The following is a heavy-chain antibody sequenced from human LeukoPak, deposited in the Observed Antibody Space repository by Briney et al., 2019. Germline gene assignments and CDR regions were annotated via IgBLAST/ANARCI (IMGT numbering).Heavy chain of an antibody. V-gene: IGHV3-53*01. CDR2: IYSGGST. J-gene: IGHJ4*02. CDR1: GFTVSSNY. D-gene: IGHD6-13*01. Sequence: PGGSLRLSCAASGFTVSSNYMSWVRQAPGKGLEWVSVIYSGGSTYYADSVKGRFTISRDNSKNTLYLQMNSLRAEDTAVYYCASNHIAAAGTEDDYWGRGTLVTVSS. CDR3: ASNHIAAAGTEDDY.